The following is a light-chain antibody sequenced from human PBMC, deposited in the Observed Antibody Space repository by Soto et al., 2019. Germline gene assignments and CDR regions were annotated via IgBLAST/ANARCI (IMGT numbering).Light chain of an antibody. CDR1: QSVSSN. J-gene: IGKJ5*01. Sequence: EIVLTQSPATLSVSAWERATLSCMASQSVSSNLAWYQQKPGQAPMLLIYDASNRATGIPARFSGSGSGTDFTLTISSLEPEDFAVYYCQQRSNWPITFGQGTRLEIK. CDR2: DAS. CDR3: QQRSNWPIT. V-gene: IGKV3-11*01.